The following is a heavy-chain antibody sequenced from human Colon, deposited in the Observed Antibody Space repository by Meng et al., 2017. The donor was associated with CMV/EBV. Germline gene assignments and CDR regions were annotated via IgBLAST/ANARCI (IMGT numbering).Heavy chain of an antibody. CDR1: GFTFSSYG. CDR2: ISSSSSYI. D-gene: IGHD2-2*01. CDR3: ARAVWGVCSSTSCLPDY. J-gene: IGHJ4*02. Sequence: GESLKISCAASGFTFSSYGMNWVRQAPGRGLEWVSSISSSSSYIYYADSVKGRFTISRDNAKNSLYLQMNSLRAEDTAVYYCARAVWGVCSSTSCLPDYWGQGTLVTVSS. V-gene: IGHV3-21*01.